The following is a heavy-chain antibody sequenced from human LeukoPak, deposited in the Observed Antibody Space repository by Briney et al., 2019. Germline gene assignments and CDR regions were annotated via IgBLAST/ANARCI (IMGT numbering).Heavy chain of an antibody. CDR1: GGSISSSRYY. Sequence: KPSETLSLTCTVSGGSISSSRYYWGWIRRPPGKGLEWIGNIYYSGSTYYNPSLKSRVTISVDTSKNQFSLKLSSVTAADTAVYYCAGPRIAVAGLGPFDYWGQGTLVTVSS. V-gene: IGHV4-39*01. CDR3: AGPRIAVAGLGPFDY. D-gene: IGHD6-19*01. CDR2: IYYSGST. J-gene: IGHJ4*02.